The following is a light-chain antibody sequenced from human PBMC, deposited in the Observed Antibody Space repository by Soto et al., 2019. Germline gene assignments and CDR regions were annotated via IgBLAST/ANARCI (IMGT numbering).Light chain of an antibody. V-gene: IGKV1-27*01. J-gene: IGKJ1*01. CDR1: QAISNF. Sequence: DIQLTQSPSSLSASVGDRVTLTCRASQAISNFVAWYQQKPGYVPKLLIYAASTLQSGVPSRFSGSASGTDFTLSISSLQPEDVGTFFCQKYHSAPPTFGQGTRVEIK. CDR2: AAS. CDR3: QKYHSAPPT.